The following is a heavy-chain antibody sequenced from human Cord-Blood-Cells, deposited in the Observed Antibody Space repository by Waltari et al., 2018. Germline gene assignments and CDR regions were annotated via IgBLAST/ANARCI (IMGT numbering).Heavy chain of an antibody. V-gene: IGHV3-30*18. D-gene: IGHD3-10*01. CDR3: AKGQNPGNSFNP. CDR1: GFTFSSYG. CDR2: IWNDGTTQ. Sequence: QVQLVESGGGVVQPGRSLRLSCAASGFTFSSYGRHWVRRAPGKGLEWVEVIWNDGTTQSSAAPAQGRFTISRDNSKSTLYLQMNSLRAADPAMYYCAKGQNPGNSFNPWAQGTLSTAPS. J-gene: IGHJ5*02.